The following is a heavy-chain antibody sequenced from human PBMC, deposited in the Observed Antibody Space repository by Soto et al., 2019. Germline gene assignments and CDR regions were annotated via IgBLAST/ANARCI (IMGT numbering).Heavy chain of an antibody. D-gene: IGHD6-13*01. CDR1: GGTFSSYA. CDR3: AREPGRAAAGTYYYYYGMDV. Sequence: GASVKVSCKASGGTFSSYAISWVRQAPGQRLEWMGGIIPIFGTANYAQKFQGRVTITADESTSTAYMEMSSLRSEDTAVYYCAREPGRAAAGTYYYYYGMDVWGQGTTVTVSS. CDR2: IIPIFGTA. V-gene: IGHV1-69*13. J-gene: IGHJ6*02.